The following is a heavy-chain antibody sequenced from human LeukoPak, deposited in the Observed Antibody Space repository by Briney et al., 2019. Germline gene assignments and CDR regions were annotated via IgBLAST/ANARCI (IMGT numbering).Heavy chain of an antibody. CDR2: INPNSGGT. CDR1: GYTFTGYY. CDR3: ARDLFEDMARVDY. V-gene: IGHV1-2*02. J-gene: IGHJ4*02. D-gene: IGHD3-16*01. Sequence: ASVKVSCKASGYTFTGYYMHWVRQAPGQGLEWMGWINPNSGGTNYAQKFQGRVTITRDTSISTAYMELSRLRSDDTAVYYCARDLFEDMARVDYWGQGTLVTVSS.